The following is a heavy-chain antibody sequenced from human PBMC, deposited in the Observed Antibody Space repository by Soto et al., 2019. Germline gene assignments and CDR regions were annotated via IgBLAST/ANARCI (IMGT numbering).Heavy chain of an antibody. CDR3: ARSPSLIRFLEWFNFDY. CDR2: IYYSGST. D-gene: IGHD3-3*01. Sequence: SETLSLTCTVSGGSISSYYWSWIRQPPGKGLEWIAYIYYSGSTNYNPSLKSRVTMSVDTSKNQFSLKLSSVTAADTAVYFCARSPSLIRFLEWFNFDYRGPGPLVTVSS. J-gene: IGHJ4*01. CDR1: GGSISSYY. V-gene: IGHV4-59*01.